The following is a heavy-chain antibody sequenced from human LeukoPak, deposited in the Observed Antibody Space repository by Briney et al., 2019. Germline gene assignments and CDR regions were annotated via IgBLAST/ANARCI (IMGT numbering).Heavy chain of an antibody. V-gene: IGHV4-34*01. CDR1: GGSFSGYY. D-gene: IGHD3-9*01. CDR2: INHSGST. CDR3: ARGLRYFDWLPRGVYGMDV. Sequence: SETLSLTCAVSGGSFSGYYWSWIRQPPGKGLEWIGEINHSGSTNYNPSLKSRVTISVDTSKNQFSLKLSSVTAADTAVYYCARGLRYFDWLPRGVYGMDVWGQGTTVTVSS. J-gene: IGHJ6*02.